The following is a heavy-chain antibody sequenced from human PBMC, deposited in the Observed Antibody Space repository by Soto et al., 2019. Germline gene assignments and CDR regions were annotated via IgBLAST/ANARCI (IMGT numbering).Heavy chain of an antibody. J-gene: IGHJ6*03. CDR2: IYYSGST. D-gene: IGHD5-18*01. CDR3: ARGLLPDTAMAYYYMDV. CDR1: GGSISSGGYY. Sequence: SETLSLTCTVSGGSISSGGYYWSWIRQHPGKGLEWIGYIYYSGSTYYNPSLKSRVTISVDTSKNQFSLKLSSVTAADTAVYYCARGLLPDTAMAYYYMDVWGKGTTVTVSS. V-gene: IGHV4-31*03.